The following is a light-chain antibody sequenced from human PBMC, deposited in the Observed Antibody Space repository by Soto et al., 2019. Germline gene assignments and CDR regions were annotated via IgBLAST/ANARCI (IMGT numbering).Light chain of an antibody. CDR3: SSYTSSSTLV. Sequence: QSALTQPACVSGSPGQSITISCTGTSSDVGGYNYVSWYQQHPGKAPKLMIYEVSNRPSGVSNRFSGSKSGNTASLTISGLQAEDEADYYCSSYTSSSTLVFGTGTRSPS. CDR1: SSDVGGYNY. V-gene: IGLV2-14*01. J-gene: IGLJ1*01. CDR2: EVS.